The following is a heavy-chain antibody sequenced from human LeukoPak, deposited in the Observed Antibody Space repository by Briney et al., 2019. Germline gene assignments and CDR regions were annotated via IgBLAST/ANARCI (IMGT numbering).Heavy chain of an antibody. CDR1: GITLSNYG. Sequence: GSLRLSCAVSGITLSNYGMSWVRQAPGKGLEWFGSIYYSGSTYYNPSLKSRVTISVDTSKNQFSMKLSSVTAADTAVYYCARNPGYYDILTGYWGAAFDIWGQGTMVTVSS. CDR2: IYYSGST. J-gene: IGHJ3*02. CDR3: ARNPGYYDILTGYWGAAFDI. D-gene: IGHD3-9*01. V-gene: IGHV4-39*01.